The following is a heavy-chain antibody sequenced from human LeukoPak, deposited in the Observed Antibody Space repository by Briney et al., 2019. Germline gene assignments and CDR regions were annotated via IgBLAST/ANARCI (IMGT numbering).Heavy chain of an antibody. J-gene: IGHJ5*02. V-gene: IGHV3-7*01. CDR3: ARGPPHFCSVTSCWLDP. CDR1: GFTFNNYW. Sequence: GGSLRLSCAASGFTFNNYWMSWVRQAPGKGLEWVANIKQDGSEKYYVDSVKGRFTISRDNAENSLHLQMNSLRAEDTAVYYCARGPPHFCSVTSCWLDPWGQGTLVTVSS. D-gene: IGHD2-2*01. CDR2: IKQDGSEK.